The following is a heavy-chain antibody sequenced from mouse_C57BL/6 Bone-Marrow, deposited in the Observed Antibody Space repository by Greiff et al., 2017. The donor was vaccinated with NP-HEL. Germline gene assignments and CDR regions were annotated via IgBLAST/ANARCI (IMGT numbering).Heavy chain of an antibody. CDR1: GYTFTNYW. V-gene: IGHV1-63*01. Sequence: VQLQQSGAELVRPGTSVKMSCKASGYTFTNYWIGWAKQRPGHGLEWIGDIYPGGGYTNYNEKFKGKATLTADKSSSTAYMQISSLTSEDSAIYYSVRLYYVYENYFDYWGQGTTLTVSS. CDR2: IYPGGGYT. D-gene: IGHD2-2*01. J-gene: IGHJ2*01. CDR3: VRLYYVYENYFDY.